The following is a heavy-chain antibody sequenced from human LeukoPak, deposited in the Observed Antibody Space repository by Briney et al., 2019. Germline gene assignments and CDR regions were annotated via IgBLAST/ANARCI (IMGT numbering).Heavy chain of an antibody. D-gene: IGHD3-9*01. Sequence: SETLSLTCTVSGGSISSYYWGWIRQPPGKGLEWFGSIYYSGSTYYNPSLKSRVTISVDTSKNQFSLKLSSVTAADTAVYYCARDYDILTGLAHFDYWGQGTLVAVSS. CDR2: IYYSGST. J-gene: IGHJ4*02. V-gene: IGHV4-39*07. CDR1: GGSISSYY. CDR3: ARDYDILTGLAHFDY.